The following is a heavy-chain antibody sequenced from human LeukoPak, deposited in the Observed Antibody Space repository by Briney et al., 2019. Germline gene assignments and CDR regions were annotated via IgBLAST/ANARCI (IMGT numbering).Heavy chain of an antibody. D-gene: IGHD1-26*01. CDR1: GFTFSSYA. Sequence: GRSLRLSCAASGFTFSSYAMSWVRHPPGKGLEWVSAISGSGGSTYYADSLKGRFTISRDNSKHTLYLQMNSLRAEDTAVYCWAPGRVRLANQYFQQWGEGTLVTVSS. J-gene: IGHJ1*01. V-gene: IGHV3-23*01. CDR2: ISGSGGST. CDR3: APGRVRLANQYFQQ.